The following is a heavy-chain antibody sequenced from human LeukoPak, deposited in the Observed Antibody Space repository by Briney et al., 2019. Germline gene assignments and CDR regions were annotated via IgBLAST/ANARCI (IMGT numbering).Heavy chain of an antibody. Sequence: ASVKVSCKASGYTFTGYYMHWVRQAPGKGLEWMGGFDPEDGETIYAQKFQGRVTMTEDTSIDTAYMELSSLRSEDTAVYYCATPHYKWLVRGYYFDYWGQGTLVTVSS. CDR3: ATPHYKWLVRGYYFDY. V-gene: IGHV1-24*01. CDR1: GYTFTGYY. J-gene: IGHJ4*02. CDR2: FDPEDGET. D-gene: IGHD6-19*01.